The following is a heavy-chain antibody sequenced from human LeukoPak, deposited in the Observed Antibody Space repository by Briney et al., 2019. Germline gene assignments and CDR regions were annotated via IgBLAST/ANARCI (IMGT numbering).Heavy chain of an antibody. D-gene: IGHD3-22*01. CDR2: INHSGST. CDR3: ASDYDSSGYYGDAFDI. V-gene: IGHV4-34*01. Sequence: PSETLSLTCAVYGGSFSGYYWSWIRQPPGKGLEWIGEINHSGSTNYNPSLKSRVTISVDTSKNQFSLKLSSVTAADTAVYYCASDYDSSGYYGDAFDIWGQGTMVTVSS. J-gene: IGHJ3*02. CDR1: GGSFSGYY.